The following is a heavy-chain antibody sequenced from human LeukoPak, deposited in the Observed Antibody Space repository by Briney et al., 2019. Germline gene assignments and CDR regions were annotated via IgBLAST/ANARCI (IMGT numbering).Heavy chain of an antibody. V-gene: IGHV4-61*05. CDR2: IYYSGST. J-gene: IGHJ4*02. Sequence: PSETLSLTCTVSGGSISSSNYYWGWIRQPPGKGLEWIGYIYYSGSTNYNPSLKSRVTISVDTSKNQFSLKLSSVTAADTAVYYCARGYCSSTSCYLFDYWGQGTLVTVSS. CDR3: ARGYCSSTSCYLFDY. CDR1: GGSISSSNYY. D-gene: IGHD2-2*01.